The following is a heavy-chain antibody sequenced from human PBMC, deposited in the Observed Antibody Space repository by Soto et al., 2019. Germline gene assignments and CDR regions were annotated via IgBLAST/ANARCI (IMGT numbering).Heavy chain of an antibody. CDR3: AKNPGYYYDSTGYHFDY. CDR1: GVTVSSNY. Sequence: GGSLRLSCAASGVTVSSNYMSWVRQAPGKGLEWVSAISYGGGTTYYADSVKGRFTISRDNSKNTLYLQMNSLRAEDTAVYYCAKNPGYYYDSTGYHFDYWGQGTLVTVSS. D-gene: IGHD3-22*01. CDR2: ISYGGGTT. J-gene: IGHJ4*02. V-gene: IGHV3-23*01.